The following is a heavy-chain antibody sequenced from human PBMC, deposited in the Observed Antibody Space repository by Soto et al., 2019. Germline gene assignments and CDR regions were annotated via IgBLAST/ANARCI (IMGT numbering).Heavy chain of an antibody. J-gene: IGHJ4*02. CDR2: ISYHGRDE. Sequence: QVQLVESGGGVVQPGTSVRLSCAASGFSFNNYGMHWVRQAPGKGLEWVAVISYHGRDEFYEDSVKGRFTISRDNSKNTLYLQMNSLRPEDTAIHYCAREGYTSNWYFDYWGQGALVTVSS. D-gene: IGHD4-4*01. V-gene: IGHV3-30*04. CDR1: GFSFNNYG. CDR3: AREGYTSNWYFDY.